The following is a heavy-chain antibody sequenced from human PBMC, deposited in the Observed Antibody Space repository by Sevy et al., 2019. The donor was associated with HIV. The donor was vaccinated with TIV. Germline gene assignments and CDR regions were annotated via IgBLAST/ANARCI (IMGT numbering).Heavy chain of an antibody. CDR1: GFTFGDYA. CDR3: TRGRYTYVPFDY. D-gene: IGHD3-10*02. V-gene: IGHV3-49*03. J-gene: IGHJ4*02. CDR2: IRTKAYGGTT. Sequence: GGSLRLSCTASGFTFGDYAMNWFRQAPGKGLEWVGFIRTKAYGGTTEYAASVKGRFTISRDDSKSIAYLQMNSLKTXDTAVXXCTRGRYTYVPFDYWGQGTLVTVSS.